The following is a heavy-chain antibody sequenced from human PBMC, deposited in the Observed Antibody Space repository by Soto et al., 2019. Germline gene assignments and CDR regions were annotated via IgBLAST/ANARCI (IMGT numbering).Heavy chain of an antibody. D-gene: IGHD7-27*01. CDR1: GGSISSSNW. CDR2: IYHSGST. Sequence: SETLSLTCAVSGGSISSSNWWSWVRQPPGKGLEWIGEIYHSGSTNYNPSLKSRVTISVDKSKNQFSLKLSSVTAADTAVYYCARGPWGLGMTDWYFDLWGRGTLVTVSS. CDR3: ARGPWGLGMTDWYFDL. J-gene: IGHJ2*01. V-gene: IGHV4-4*02.